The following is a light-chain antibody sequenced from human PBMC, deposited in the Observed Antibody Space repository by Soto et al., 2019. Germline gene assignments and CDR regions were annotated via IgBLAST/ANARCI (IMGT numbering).Light chain of an antibody. CDR3: GSYTSSSTRV. Sequence: QSVLTQPASVSGSPGQSITISCTGTSSDVGGYNYVSWYQQHPGKAPKLMIYDVSNRPSGVSNRFSGSKSGNTASLTISGLQAEDEADYYCGSYTSSSTRVFGTGTKVNVL. V-gene: IGLV2-14*01. CDR1: SSDVGGYNY. CDR2: DVS. J-gene: IGLJ1*01.